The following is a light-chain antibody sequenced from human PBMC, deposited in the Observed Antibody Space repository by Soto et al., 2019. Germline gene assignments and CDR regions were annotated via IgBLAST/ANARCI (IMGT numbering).Light chain of an antibody. Sequence: DIPMTQSPSSLSASVGARVSITCQASQDIRTSLSWFQQKPGRAPKLLIYGASYLQTGVPSRFRGSGSGTDFTYTISSLQPEDIATYYCQHYHNLPPSTFGPGTRVDVK. V-gene: IGKV1-33*01. CDR2: GAS. J-gene: IGKJ3*01. CDR1: QDIRTS. CDR3: QHYHNLPPST.